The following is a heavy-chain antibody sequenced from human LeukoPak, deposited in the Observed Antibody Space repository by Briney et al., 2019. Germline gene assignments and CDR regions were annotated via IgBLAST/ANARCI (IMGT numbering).Heavy chain of an antibody. J-gene: IGHJ4*02. V-gene: IGHV4-4*07. CDR1: GGSISSYY. CDR2: IYTSGSS. D-gene: IGHD4-17*01. Sequence: SETLSLTCTVSGGSISSYYWSWIRQPAGKGLEWIGRIYTSGSSYYNPSLKSRVTISVDTSKNHFSLKLSSVTAADTAVYYCARDEDYGISVNVDYWGQGTLVTVSS. CDR3: ARDEDYGISVNVDY.